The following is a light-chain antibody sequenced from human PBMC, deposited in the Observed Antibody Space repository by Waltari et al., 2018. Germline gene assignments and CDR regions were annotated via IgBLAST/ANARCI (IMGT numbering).Light chain of an antibody. Sequence: IQMTQSPSSLSASVGDRVTITCRASQGISSYLNWYQQKPGKAPKLLVYYATRLESGVPSRFSGSGSGTEFTLIISSLQPEDFATYYCQQYNSLPFTFGPGTKLDIK. V-gene: IGKV1-13*02. CDR3: QQYNSLPFT. CDR1: QGISSY. J-gene: IGKJ3*01. CDR2: YAT.